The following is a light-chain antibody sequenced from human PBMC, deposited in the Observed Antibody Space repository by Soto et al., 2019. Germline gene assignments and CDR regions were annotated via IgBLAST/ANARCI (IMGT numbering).Light chain of an antibody. V-gene: IGLV1-47*02. Sequence: QSVLTQPPSASGTPGQRVTISCSGSSSNIGSNYVYWYQQLPETAPKLLIYSNNQRPSGVPDRFSGSKSGTSASLAISGLRSEDEADYYCAAWDDSLSGHVVFGGGTKLTVL. CDR3: AAWDDSLSGHVV. CDR2: SNN. CDR1: SSNIGSNY. J-gene: IGLJ2*01.